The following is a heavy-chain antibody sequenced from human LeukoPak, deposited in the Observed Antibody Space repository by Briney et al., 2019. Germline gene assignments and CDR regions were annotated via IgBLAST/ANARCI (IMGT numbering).Heavy chain of an antibody. CDR1: GFTFSNYW. CDR2: INQEGSEK. CDR3: ARDPKWLDY. Sequence: GGSLRLSCAASGFTFSNYWMSWVRQAPGKGLEWVANINQEGSEKYYVDSVKGRFTISRDNAKNSLYLQMNSLRAEDTAVYYCARDPKWLDYWGQGTLVTVSS. D-gene: IGHD5-12*01. V-gene: IGHV3-7*01. J-gene: IGHJ4*02.